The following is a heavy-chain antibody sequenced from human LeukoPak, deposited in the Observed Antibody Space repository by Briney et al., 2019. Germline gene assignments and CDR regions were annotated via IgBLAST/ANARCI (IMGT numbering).Heavy chain of an antibody. CDR2: THPSGRL. CDR1: RASFSSGDQY. D-gene: IGHD3-22*01. CDR3: SRGLDSRKLGY. V-gene: IGHV4-31*03. J-gene: IGHJ4*02. Sequence: TSQTLSLTCTVSRASFSSGDQYWNWIRQSPGKGLEWIGSTHPSGRLYNNPSLESRVTISIDTSKNQFSLNLNSVTAADTAVYFCSRGLDSRKLGYWGQGTLVTVSS.